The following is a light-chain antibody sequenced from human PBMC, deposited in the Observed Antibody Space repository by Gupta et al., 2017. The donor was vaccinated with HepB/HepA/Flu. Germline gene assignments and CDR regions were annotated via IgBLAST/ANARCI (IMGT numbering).Light chain of an antibody. CDR2: GAS. J-gene: IGKJ2*04. Sequence: MLLTQSPSTLSSSPGERVPLSCRARQSVSSSYLAWYQQKPGQAPMLIIYGASNRATGIQDMFSGSGSGTYFPLTIRRLEPEDFAEYYCQQYGSSPCSFGQGTKVEIK. V-gene: IGKV3-20*01. CDR1: QSVSSSY. CDR3: QQYGSSPCS.